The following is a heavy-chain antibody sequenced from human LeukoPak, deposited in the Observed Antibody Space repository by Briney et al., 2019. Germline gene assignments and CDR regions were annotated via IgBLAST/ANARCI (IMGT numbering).Heavy chain of an antibody. CDR1: GFTFSNAW. D-gene: IGHD3-10*01. CDR3: TTDAPYYYGSGTKTDAFDL. CDR2: IKNEISDGTT. V-gene: IGHV3-15*01. Sequence: PGGSLRLSCAASGFTFSNAWMDWVRQAPGQGLEWVGRIKNEISDGTTDYAAPVKGRFNISRDDSKNTLYLQMNSLKTEDTAVYYCTTDAPYYYGSGTKTDAFDLWGQGTMVTVSS. J-gene: IGHJ3*01.